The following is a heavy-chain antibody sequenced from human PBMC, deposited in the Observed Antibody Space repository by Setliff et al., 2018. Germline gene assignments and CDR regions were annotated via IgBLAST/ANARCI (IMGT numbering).Heavy chain of an antibody. CDR1: GYIFTRYR. V-gene: IGHV1-18*01. Sequence: ASVKVSCKASGYIFTRYRITWVRQSPGQGLEWMGWISTRNDDTGYAQKFKGRVTLTTDTSTKTVYMELRSLTSDDTAVYYCTRSRAPSVVLAADFDFWDQGTPVTVSS. CDR3: TRSRAPSVVLAADFDF. CDR2: ISTRNDDT. J-gene: IGHJ4*02. D-gene: IGHD2-21*01.